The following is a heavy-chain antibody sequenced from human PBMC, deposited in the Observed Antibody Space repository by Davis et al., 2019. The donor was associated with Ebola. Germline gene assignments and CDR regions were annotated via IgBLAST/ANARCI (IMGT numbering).Heavy chain of an antibody. J-gene: IGHJ4*02. CDR1: GFTFSTYA. D-gene: IGHD3-9*01. CDR3: AKGNQAGYPTTFDY. V-gene: IGHV3-30-3*01. CDR2: ISYDGNKK. Sequence: PGGSLRLSCVGSGFTFSTYAMHWVRQAPGKGLEWVALISYDGNKKYYADSVKGRFTTSRDNSKNTLYLQMNSLRAEDTAIYYCAKGNQAGYPTTFDYWGQGTLVTVSS.